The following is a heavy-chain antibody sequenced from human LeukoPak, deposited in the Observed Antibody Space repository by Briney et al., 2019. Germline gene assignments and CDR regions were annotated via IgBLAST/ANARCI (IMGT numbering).Heavy chain of an antibody. CDR2: IYTSGST. CDR3: ARDPGDSSGYYYPSGWYDY. D-gene: IGHD3-22*01. CDR1: GGSISSYY. J-gene: IGHJ4*02. Sequence: SETLSLTCTVSGGSISSYYWSWIRQPAGKGLEWIGRIYTSGSTNYNPSLKSRVTMSVDTSKNQFSLKLSSVTAADTAVYYCARDPGDSSGYYYPSGWYDYWGQGTLVTVSS. V-gene: IGHV4-4*07.